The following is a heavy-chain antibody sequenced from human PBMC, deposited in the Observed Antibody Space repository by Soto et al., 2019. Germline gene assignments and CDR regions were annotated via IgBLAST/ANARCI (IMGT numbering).Heavy chain of an antibody. CDR1: GGSISSYY. D-gene: IGHD6-13*01. CDR3: ARHSRSWYSYFDY. CDR2: IYYSGST. V-gene: IGHV4-59*08. J-gene: IGHJ4*02. Sequence: SETLSLTCTVSGGSISSYYWSWIRQPPGKGLEWIGYIYYSGSTNYNPSLKSRVTISVDTSKNQFSLKLSSVTAADTAVYYCARHSRSWYSYFDYWGQGTLVTVSS.